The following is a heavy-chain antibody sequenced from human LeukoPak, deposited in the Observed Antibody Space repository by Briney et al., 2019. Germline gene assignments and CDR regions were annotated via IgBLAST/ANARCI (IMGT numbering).Heavy chain of an antibody. V-gene: IGHV1-2*02. J-gene: IGHJ4*02. CDR2: INPNSGGT. Sequence: ASVKVSCKASGYTFTGYYMHWVRQAPGQGLEWMGWINPNSGGTNYAQEFQGRVTMTRDTSISTAYMELSRLRSDDTAVYYCARGPMYSSSSVDYFDYWGQGTLVTVSS. CDR3: ARGPMYSSSSVDYFDY. D-gene: IGHD6-6*01. CDR1: GYTFTGYY.